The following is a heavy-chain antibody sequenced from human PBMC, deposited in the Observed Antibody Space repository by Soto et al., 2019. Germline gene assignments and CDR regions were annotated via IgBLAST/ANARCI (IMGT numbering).Heavy chain of an antibody. CDR2: ISANGGSI. D-gene: IGHD2-15*01. CDR1: GFTFDDYA. Sequence: EVQLVESGGRLVQPGKSLRLSCVASGFTFDDYAMHWVRQVPGKGLEWVSGISANGGSIRYGESVKGRCTISRDNAKNSLFLQMNSLSAADTALYYCAKSGEPGVVAATSFDFWGQGTLVTVSS. CDR3: AKSGEPGVVAATSFDF. J-gene: IGHJ4*02. V-gene: IGHV3-9*01.